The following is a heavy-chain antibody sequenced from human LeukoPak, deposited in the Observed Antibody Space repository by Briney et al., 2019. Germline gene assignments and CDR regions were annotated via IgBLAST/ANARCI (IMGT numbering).Heavy chain of an antibody. D-gene: IGHD1-26*01. V-gene: IGHV3-33*08. Sequence: GGSLRLSXAASGFTFSSYGMHWAGQAPGKGLEWVAVIWNDGSDKYYADSVKGRFTISRDNSKNTLYLQMNSLRAEDTAVYYCAKPTRGSGSFLIDFWGQGTLVTVSS. J-gene: IGHJ4*02. CDR2: IWNDGSDK. CDR1: GFTFSSYG. CDR3: AKPTRGSGSFLIDF.